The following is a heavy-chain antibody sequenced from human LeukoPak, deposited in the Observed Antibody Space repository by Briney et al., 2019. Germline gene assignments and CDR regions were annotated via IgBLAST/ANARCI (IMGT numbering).Heavy chain of an antibody. D-gene: IGHD2-15*01. V-gene: IGHV4-39*01. CDR2: IYYSGST. CDR1: GGSISSSSYY. CDR3: ARPGLYSSVDY. J-gene: IGHJ4*02. Sequence: PSETLSLTCTVSGGSISSSSYYWGWIRQPPGKGLEWIGSIYYSGSTYYNPSLKSRVTISVDTSKNQFSLKLSSVTAADTAVYYCARPGLYSSVDYWGQGTLVTVSS.